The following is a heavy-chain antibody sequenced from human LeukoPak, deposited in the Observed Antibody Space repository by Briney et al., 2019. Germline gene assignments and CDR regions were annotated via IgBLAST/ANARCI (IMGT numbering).Heavy chain of an antibody. V-gene: IGHV3-74*01. CDR1: GFTFSTYW. Sequence: GGSLRLSCAASGFTFSTYWMHWVRQVPGKGLVWVSRLNSDGCSTTYADSVKGRFTISRDNAKNTLYLQMNGLRVEDTAVYFCARGMDYYDNRGYTTDSWGQGTLVTVAS. D-gene: IGHD3-22*01. CDR3: ARGMDYYDNRGYTTDS. CDR2: LNSDGCST. J-gene: IGHJ4*02.